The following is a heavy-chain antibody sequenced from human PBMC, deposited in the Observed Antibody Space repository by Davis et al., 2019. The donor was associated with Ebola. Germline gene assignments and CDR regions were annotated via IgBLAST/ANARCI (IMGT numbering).Heavy chain of an antibody. D-gene: IGHD2-2*01. CDR1: GGSISSYY. J-gene: IGHJ4*02. CDR2: IYYSGST. V-gene: IGHV4-59*12. Sequence: MPSETLSLTCTVFGGSISSYYWSWIRQPPGKGLEWIGYIYYSGSTNYNPSLKSRVTISVDTSKNQFSLKLSSVTAADTAVYYCARGDIVVVPAALDYWGQGTLVTVSS. CDR3: ARGDIVVVPAALDY.